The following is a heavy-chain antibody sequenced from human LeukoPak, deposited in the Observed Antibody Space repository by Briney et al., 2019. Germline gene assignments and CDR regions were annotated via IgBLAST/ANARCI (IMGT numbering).Heavy chain of an antibody. CDR2: IIPIFGTA. V-gene: IGHV1-69*13. CDR1: GGTFSSYA. D-gene: IGHD4-23*01. CDR3: ARAGSGNSEIDY. J-gene: IGHJ4*02. Sequence: ASVKVSCKASGGTFSSYAISWVRQAPGQGLEWMGGIIPIFGTANYAQKFQGRVTITADESTSTAYMELSSLRSEDTAVYYCARAGSGNSEIDYWGQGTLVTVSS.